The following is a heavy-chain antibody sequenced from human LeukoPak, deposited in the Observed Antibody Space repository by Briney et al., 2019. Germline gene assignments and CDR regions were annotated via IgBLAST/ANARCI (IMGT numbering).Heavy chain of an antibody. V-gene: IGHV4-39*01. Sequence: SETLSLTCTVSGGSISSSSYYWGWIRQPPGKGLEWIGSIYYSGSTYYNPSLKSRVTISVDTSKNQFSLKLSSVTAADTAVYYCARRLDCGGGSCYSSHWFDPWGQGTLVTVSS. CDR3: ARRLDCGGGSCYSSHWFDP. CDR2: IYYSGST. J-gene: IGHJ5*02. D-gene: IGHD2-15*01. CDR1: GGSISSSSYY.